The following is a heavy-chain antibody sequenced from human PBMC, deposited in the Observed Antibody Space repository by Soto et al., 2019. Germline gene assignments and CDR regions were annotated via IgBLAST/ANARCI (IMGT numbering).Heavy chain of an antibody. Sequence: GGSLRLSCTASGFTFGDYAMSWFRQAPGKGLEWVGFIRSKAYGGTTEYAASVKGRFTISRDDSKSIAYLQMNSLKTEDTAVYYCTRVDGVVTAIPYYYYGMDVWGQGTTVTVSS. CDR3: TRVDGVVTAIPYYYYGMDV. V-gene: IGHV3-49*03. CDR1: GFTFGDYA. J-gene: IGHJ6*02. CDR2: IRSKAYGGTT. D-gene: IGHD2-21*02.